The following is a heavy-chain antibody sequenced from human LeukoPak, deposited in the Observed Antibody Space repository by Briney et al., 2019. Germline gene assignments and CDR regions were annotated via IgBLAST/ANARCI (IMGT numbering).Heavy chain of an antibody. V-gene: IGHV3-64*01. CDR1: GFTFSSYA. CDR3: ARARRSGQQSYYFDY. CDR2: ISSNGGST. D-gene: IGHD6-19*01. Sequence: AGGSLRLSCAASGFTFSSYAMHWVRQAPGKGLEYVSAISSNGGSTYYANSVKGRFTISRDNSKNTLYLQMGSLRREDMGVYYCARARRSGQQSYYFDYWGQGTPVTVSS. J-gene: IGHJ4*02.